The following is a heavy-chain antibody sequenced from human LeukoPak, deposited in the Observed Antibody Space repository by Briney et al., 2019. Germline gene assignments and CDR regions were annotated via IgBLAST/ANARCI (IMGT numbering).Heavy chain of an antibody. D-gene: IGHD3-22*01. Sequence: ASVKVSCKASGYTFTSYDINWVRQATGQGLGWMGWMNPNSGNTGYAQKFQGRVTMTRNTSTSTAYMELTSLRSEDTAVYYCAIYNYYDSSGYYSTTNNWFDPWGQGTLVTVSS. CDR1: GYTFTSYD. V-gene: IGHV1-8*01. J-gene: IGHJ5*02. CDR3: AIYNYYDSSGYYSTTNNWFDP. CDR2: MNPNSGNT.